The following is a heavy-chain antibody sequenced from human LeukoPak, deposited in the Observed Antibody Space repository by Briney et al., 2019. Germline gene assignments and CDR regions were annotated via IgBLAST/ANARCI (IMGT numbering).Heavy chain of an antibody. V-gene: IGHV3-49*04. CDR3: TRDAGYSSSWYSENNWFDP. J-gene: IGHJ5*02. CDR2: IRSKAYGGTT. D-gene: IGHD6-13*01. Sequence: GGSLRLSCTASGFTFGDYAMSWVRQAPGKGLEWVGFIRSKAYGGTTEYAASVKGRFTISRDDSKSIAYLQMNSLKTEDTAAYYCTRDAGYSSSWYSENNWFDPWGQGTLVTVSS. CDR1: GFTFGDYA.